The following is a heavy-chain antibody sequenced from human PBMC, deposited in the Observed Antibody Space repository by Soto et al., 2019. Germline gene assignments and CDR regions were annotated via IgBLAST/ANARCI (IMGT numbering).Heavy chain of an antibody. D-gene: IGHD3-22*01. Sequence: GGSLRLSCAASGFTFTFYAMSWVRQAPGKGLQWVSGITGSGDITYYADSVKDRFTISRDNSKNTLYLQMNSLRAEDTAVYYCAKEEDSGGYKGFSFDFWGQGALVTVSS. CDR1: GFTFTFYA. V-gene: IGHV3-23*01. CDR3: AKEEDSGGYKGFSFDF. CDR2: ITGSGDIT. J-gene: IGHJ4*02.